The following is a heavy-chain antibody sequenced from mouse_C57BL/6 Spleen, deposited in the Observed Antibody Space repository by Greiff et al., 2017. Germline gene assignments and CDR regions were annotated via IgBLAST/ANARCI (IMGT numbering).Heavy chain of an antibody. CDR3: TQLGRAY. D-gene: IGHD4-1*02. V-gene: IGHV14-4*01. Sequence: EVKLMESGAELVRPGASVKLSCTASGFNIKDDYMHWVKQRPEQGLEWIGWIDPENGDTEYASQFQGKATITADTSSNTAYLQLSSLTSEDTAVYYCTQLGRAYWGQGTLVTVSA. CDR2: IDPENGDT. CDR1: GFNIKDDY. J-gene: IGHJ3*01.